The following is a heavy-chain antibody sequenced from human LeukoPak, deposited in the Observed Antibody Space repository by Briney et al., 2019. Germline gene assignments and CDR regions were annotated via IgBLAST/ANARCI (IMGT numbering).Heavy chain of an antibody. D-gene: IGHD6-6*01. CDR2: ISSSSSSI. CDR1: GFTFSSYS. J-gene: IGHJ4*02. Sequence: GGSLRLSCAASGFTFSSYSMNWVRQAPGKGLEWVSYISSSSSSISYADSVKGRFTISRDNAEKSLHLQMNSLRAEDTAIYYCARGGAARPDYWGQGTLVTVSS. CDR3: ARGGAARPDY. V-gene: IGHV3-21*01.